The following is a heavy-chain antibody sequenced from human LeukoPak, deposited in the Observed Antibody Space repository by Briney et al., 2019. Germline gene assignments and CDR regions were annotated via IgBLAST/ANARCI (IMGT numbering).Heavy chain of an antibody. CDR3: ARSPSDSSGYYSKGDYFDY. D-gene: IGHD3-22*01. CDR1: GFTFSSYS. Sequence: GGSLRLSCAASGFTFSSYSMNWVRQAPGKGLEWVSYISSSSSTIYYADSVKGRFTISRDNAKNSLYLQMNSLRAEDTAVYYCARSPSDSSGYYSKGDYFDYWGQGTLVTVSS. V-gene: IGHV3-48*01. J-gene: IGHJ4*02. CDR2: ISSSSSTI.